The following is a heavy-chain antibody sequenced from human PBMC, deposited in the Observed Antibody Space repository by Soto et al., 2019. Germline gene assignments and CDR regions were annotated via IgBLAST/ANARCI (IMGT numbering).Heavy chain of an antibody. D-gene: IGHD5-12*01. CDR2: IYYSGST. CDR3: ARHGYSGYDLLLGYYYYGMDV. CDR1: GGSISSSSYY. V-gene: IGHV4-39*01. J-gene: IGHJ6*02. Sequence: SETLSLTCTVSGGSISSSSYYWGWIRQPPGKGLEWIGSIYYSGSTYYNPSLKSRVTISVDTSKNKYSLKLSSLTAAATAVYYCARHGYSGYDLLLGYYYYGMDVWGQGTTVTVSS.